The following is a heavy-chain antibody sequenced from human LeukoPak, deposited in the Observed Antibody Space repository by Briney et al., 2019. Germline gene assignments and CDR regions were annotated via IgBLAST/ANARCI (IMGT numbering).Heavy chain of an antibody. V-gene: IGHV1-8*01. Sequence: ASVKVSCKASGYTFTSYDINWVRQATGQGLEWMGWMNPNSGNTGYAQKFQGRVTMTRNTSISTAYMELSSLRSEDTAVYYCARGVVVVPAARGGYYYYMDVWGKGTTVTISS. CDR2: MNPNSGNT. CDR1: GYTFTSYD. CDR3: ARGVVVVPAARGGYYYYMDV. J-gene: IGHJ6*03. D-gene: IGHD2-2*01.